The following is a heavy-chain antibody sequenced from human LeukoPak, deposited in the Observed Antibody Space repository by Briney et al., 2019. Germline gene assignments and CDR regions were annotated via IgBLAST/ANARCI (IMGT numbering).Heavy chain of an antibody. Sequence: GGSLRLSCAASGFVFSTYAMHWVRQAPGKGLEWVAVTSYDEGNKIYTDSVKGRFTISRDNSKNTLYLQMNSLRVEDTAVYYCAKGYGDYVLDYWGQGTLVTVSS. CDR3: AKGYGDYVLDY. J-gene: IGHJ4*02. CDR2: TSYDEGNK. D-gene: IGHD4-17*01. V-gene: IGHV3-30*04. CDR1: GFVFSTYA.